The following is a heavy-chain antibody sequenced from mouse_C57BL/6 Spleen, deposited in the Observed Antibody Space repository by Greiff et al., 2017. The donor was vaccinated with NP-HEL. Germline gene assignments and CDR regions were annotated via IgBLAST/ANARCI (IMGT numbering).Heavy chain of an antibody. V-gene: IGHV1-15*01. CDR2: IDPETGGT. D-gene: IGHD1-1*01. CDR1: GYTFTDYE. J-gene: IGHJ2*01. Sequence: VQLQQSGAELVRPGASVTLSCKASGYTFTDYEMHWVKQTPVHGLEWIGAIDPETGGTAYNQKFKGKAILTADKSSSTAYMELRSLTSEDSAVYYCTRPHYGRDFDYWGQGTTLTVSS. CDR3: TRPHYGRDFDY.